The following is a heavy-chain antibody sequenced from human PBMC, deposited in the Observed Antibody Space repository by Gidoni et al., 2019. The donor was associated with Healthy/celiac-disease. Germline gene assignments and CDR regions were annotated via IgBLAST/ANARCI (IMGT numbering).Heavy chain of an antibody. CDR2: INPSGGST. V-gene: IGHV1-46*01. CDR1: GYTFTSYY. D-gene: IGHD3-10*01. CDR3: ARDRGSRVSSDY. Sequence: QVQLVQSGAEVKKPGASVKVSCKASGYTFTSYYMHWVRQAPGQGLEWMGIINPSGGSTSYGKKFQGRVTMTRDTSTSTVYMELSSLRSEDTAVYYCARDRGSRVSSDYWGQGTLVTVSS. J-gene: IGHJ4*02.